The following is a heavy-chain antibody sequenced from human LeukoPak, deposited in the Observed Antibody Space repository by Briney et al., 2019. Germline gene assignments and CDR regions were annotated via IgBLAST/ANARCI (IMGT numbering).Heavy chain of an antibody. CDR2: ISLGNS. CDR3: ARDKRHSYGKYFDP. CDR1: GDTLSTYY. D-gene: IGHD5-18*01. Sequence: SETLSLTCSLSGDTLSTYYWNWIRQTPGRGLEWIGHISLGNSEYNPSLKSRVTISVDTSKNEFYLRLTSVTAADTALNFCARDKRHSYGKYFDPWSQGALVSVSS. V-gene: IGHV4-59*12. J-gene: IGHJ4*02.